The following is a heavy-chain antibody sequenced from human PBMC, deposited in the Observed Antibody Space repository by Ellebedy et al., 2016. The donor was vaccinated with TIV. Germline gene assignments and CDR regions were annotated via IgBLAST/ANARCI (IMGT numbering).Heavy chain of an antibody. CDR2: IITILDIA. CDR1: GGPFSSYA. D-gene: IGHD4-17*01. CDR3: ARDRDYGTFEY. J-gene: IGHJ4*02. Sequence: SVKVSCKASGGPFSSYAISWVRQPPGQGLEWMGRIITILDIANYAQKFQGRVTITRDTSARTAYMELSSLRSEDTSVYYCARDRDYGTFEYWGQGTLVTVSS. V-gene: IGHV1-69*04.